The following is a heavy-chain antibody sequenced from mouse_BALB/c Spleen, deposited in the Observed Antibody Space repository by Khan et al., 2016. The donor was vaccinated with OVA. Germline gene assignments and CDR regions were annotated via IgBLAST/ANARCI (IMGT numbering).Heavy chain of an antibody. CDR2: INTYTGEP. D-gene: IGHD2-10*01. CDR1: GYTFTNYG. Sequence: QIQLVQSGPELKKPGETVKISCTASGYTFTNYGMNWVKQAPGKGLKWMGWINTYTGEPTYADDFKGRFAFSLETSASTAYLQINNLKNEDTATYCCARPPYFSYVMGFWGQGTSITVSS. CDR3: ARPPYFSYVMGF. V-gene: IGHV9-3-1*01. J-gene: IGHJ4*01.